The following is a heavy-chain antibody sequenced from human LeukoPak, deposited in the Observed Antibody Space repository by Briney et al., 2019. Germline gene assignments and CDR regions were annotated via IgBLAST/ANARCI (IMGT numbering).Heavy chain of an antibody. D-gene: IGHD2-15*01. J-gene: IGHJ4*02. CDR3: AREEGYCSGGSCYAYFDY. Sequence: PSETLSLTCTVSGRSMSSYYWRWIRQPPGKGLEWIGYIYYSGSTNYNASLTNRVTISVDTSKNQFSLKLSSVTAADTAVYYCAREEGYCSGGSCYAYFDYWGQGTLVTVSS. CDR1: GRSMSSYY. V-gene: IGHV4-59*01. CDR2: IYYSGST.